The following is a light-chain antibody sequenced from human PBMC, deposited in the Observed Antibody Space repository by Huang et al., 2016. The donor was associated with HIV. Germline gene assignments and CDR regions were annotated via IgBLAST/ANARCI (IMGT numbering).Light chain of an antibody. Sequence: IVLTQSPLSLPVTPGEPASISCRSSPSLLHSNGYNDLAWYLQRPGQSPQLLIYLGSNRAAGVPERFSGSGSGTDFTLKISKVEAEDIGVYYCMQALDTPPWTFGQGTRVDIK. CDR3: MQALDTPPWT. CDR1: PSLLHSNGYND. V-gene: IGKV2-28*01. CDR2: LGS. J-gene: IGKJ1*01.